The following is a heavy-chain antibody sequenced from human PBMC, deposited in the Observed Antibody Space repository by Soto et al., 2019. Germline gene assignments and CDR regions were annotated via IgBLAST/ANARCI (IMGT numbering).Heavy chain of an antibody. CDR1: GFTFSTYG. Sequence: GGSLRLSCAASGFTFSTYGMHWVRQAPGKGLEWVALIWYDGSIKNYADSVKGRFTISRDNSKNTLYLQMNSLRAEDSAAYYCARDYYGDYSFDYWGQGTLVTVSS. V-gene: IGHV3-33*01. CDR2: IWYDGSIK. CDR3: ARDYYGDYSFDY. J-gene: IGHJ4*02. D-gene: IGHD4-17*01.